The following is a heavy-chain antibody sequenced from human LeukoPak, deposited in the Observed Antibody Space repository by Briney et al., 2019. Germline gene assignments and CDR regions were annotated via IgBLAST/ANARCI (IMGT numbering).Heavy chain of an antibody. CDR2: IWYDGSNK. V-gene: IGHV3-33*06. J-gene: IGHJ4*02. CDR3: AKAWSGYSSRSPTGY. D-gene: IGHD6-13*01. Sequence: GGSLRLSCAASGFTFSSYGMHWVRQAPGKGLEWVAVIWYDGSNKYYADSVKGRFTISRDNSKNTLYLQMNSLRAEDTAVYYSAKAWSGYSSRSPTGYWGQGTLVTVSS. CDR1: GFTFSSYG.